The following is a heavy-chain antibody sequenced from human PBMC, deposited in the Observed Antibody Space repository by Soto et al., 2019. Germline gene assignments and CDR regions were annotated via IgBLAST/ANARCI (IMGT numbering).Heavy chain of an antibody. V-gene: IGHV4-39*01. CDR1: GGSVSSSSYY. D-gene: IGHD3-22*01. Sequence: PSETLSLTCTVSGGSVSSSSYYWGWIRQPPGKGLEWIGSIYYRGSTYYNPSLKSRVTIFVDTSKNQFSLKLSSVTAADTAVYYCARADSSGYYYFDCWGQGTLVTVSS. CDR2: IYYRGST. J-gene: IGHJ4*02. CDR3: ARADSSGYYYFDC.